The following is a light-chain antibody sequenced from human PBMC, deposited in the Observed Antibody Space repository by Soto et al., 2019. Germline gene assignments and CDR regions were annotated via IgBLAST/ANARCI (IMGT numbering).Light chain of an antibody. Sequence: ALTQPASVSGSPGQSITISCTGTSSDVGTYNFVSWYRQHPVKAPILIIFDVSSRPSGISNRFSGSKSGNTASLTISGVQAEDEADYYCSSYANSDTVIFGGGTKLTVL. V-gene: IGLV2-14*01. CDR3: SSYANSDTVI. J-gene: IGLJ2*01. CDR2: DVS. CDR1: SSDVGTYNF.